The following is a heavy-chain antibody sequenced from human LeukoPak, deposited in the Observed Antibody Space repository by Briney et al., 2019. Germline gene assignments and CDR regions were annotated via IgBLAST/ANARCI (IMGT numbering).Heavy chain of an antibody. J-gene: IGHJ5*02. CDR1: GGSFSGYY. D-gene: IGHD2-15*01. CDR2: INHSGST. CDR3: ARGPIVVEVAATANWFDP. V-gene: IGHV4-34*01. Sequence: SETLSLTCAVYGGSFSGYYWSWIRQPPGKGLEWIGEINHSGSTNYNPSLKSRVTISVDTSKNQFSLKLSSVTAADTAVYYCARGPIVVEVAATANWFDPWGQGTLVTVSS.